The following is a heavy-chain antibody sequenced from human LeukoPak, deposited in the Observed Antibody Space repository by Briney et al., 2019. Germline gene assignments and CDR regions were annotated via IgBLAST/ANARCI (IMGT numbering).Heavy chain of an antibody. D-gene: IGHD1-1*01. V-gene: IGHV4-39*07. CDR2: ISYSGNT. CDR3: ARDRATGTTDYYYGMDV. CDR1: GGSIISSDYH. Sequence: SETLSLTCTVSGGSIISSDYHWGWVRQPPGKGLEWIGTISYSGNTDYNPSLRSRVTISVDTSKNQFSLKLSSVTAADTAVYYCARDRATGTTDYYYGMDVWGQGTTVTVSS. J-gene: IGHJ6*02.